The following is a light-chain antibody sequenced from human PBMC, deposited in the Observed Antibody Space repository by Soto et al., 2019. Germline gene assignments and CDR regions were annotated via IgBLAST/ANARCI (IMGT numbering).Light chain of an antibody. Sequence: QSVLTQPPSASGSPGQSVTISCTGTSSDVGKYDYVSWFQHHPGKAPKLIIYEVSKRPSGVPDRFSGSKSGTSASLAITGLQAEDEADYYCQSYDIHLSASLVFGGGTKLTVL. J-gene: IGLJ2*01. CDR2: EVS. CDR1: SSDVGKYDY. CDR3: QSYDIHLSASLV. V-gene: IGLV2-8*01.